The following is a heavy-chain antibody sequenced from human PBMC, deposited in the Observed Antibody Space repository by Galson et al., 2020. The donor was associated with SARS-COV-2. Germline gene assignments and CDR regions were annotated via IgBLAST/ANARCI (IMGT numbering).Heavy chain of an antibody. CDR1: GFTFGDYA. CDR2: IRSKAYGGTT. V-gene: IGHV3-49*03. J-gene: IGHJ4*02. CDR3: TREGTYYYDSSGYYYPETFDY. D-gene: IGHD3-22*01. Sequence: GESLKISCTASGFTFGDYAMSWFRQAPGKGLEWVGFIRSKAYGGTTEYAASVNGRFTISRDDSKSIAYLQMNSLKTEDTAVYYCTREGTYYYDSSGYYYPETFDYWGQGTLVTVSS.